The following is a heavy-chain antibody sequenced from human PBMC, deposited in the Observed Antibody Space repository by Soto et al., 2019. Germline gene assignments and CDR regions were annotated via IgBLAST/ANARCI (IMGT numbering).Heavy chain of an antibody. Sequence: EVQLLESGGGLVQPGGSLRLSCAASGFTFSSYAMSWVRQAPGKGLEWVSAISGSGGSTYYADSVKGRFTISRDNSKNTLYLKMNSLRAEDTAVYYCAKMFPGYSSGWPYYFDYWGQGTLVTVSS. J-gene: IGHJ4*02. CDR1: GFTFSSYA. CDR3: AKMFPGYSSGWPYYFDY. D-gene: IGHD6-19*01. CDR2: ISGSGGST. V-gene: IGHV3-23*01.